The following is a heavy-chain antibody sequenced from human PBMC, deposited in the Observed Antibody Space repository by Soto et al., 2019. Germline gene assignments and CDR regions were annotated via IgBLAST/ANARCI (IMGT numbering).Heavy chain of an antibody. Sequence: QVQLVQSGAEVKKPGSSVKVSCKASGGTFSSYAISWVRQAPGQGLEWMGGSIPIVGTANYAQKFQGRVTLTADEATSTAYMELSSLRSEDTAVYYCASGDYDFWSGPGGGMDVWGQGTTVTVSS. D-gene: IGHD3-3*01. V-gene: IGHV1-69*12. J-gene: IGHJ6*02. CDR1: GGTFSSYA. CDR2: SIPIVGTA. CDR3: ASGDYDFWSGPGGGMDV.